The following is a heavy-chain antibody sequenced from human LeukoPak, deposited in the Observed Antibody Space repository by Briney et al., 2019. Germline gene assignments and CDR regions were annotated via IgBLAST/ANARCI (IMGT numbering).Heavy chain of an antibody. CDR2: ISAYNGNT. V-gene: IGHV1-18*01. J-gene: IGHJ6*02. CDR1: VYTFTSYG. CDR3: ARLGYCSGGSCAYYYYGMDV. Sequence: ASVKVSCKASVYTFTSYGISWVRQAPGQGLEWMGWISAYNGNTNYAQKLQGRVTMTTDTSTSTAYMELRSLRSDDTAVYYCARLGYCSGGSCAYYYYGMDVWGQGTTVTVSS. D-gene: IGHD2-15*01.